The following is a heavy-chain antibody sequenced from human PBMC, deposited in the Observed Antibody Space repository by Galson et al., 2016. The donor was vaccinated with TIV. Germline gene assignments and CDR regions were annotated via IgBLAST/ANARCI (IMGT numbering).Heavy chain of an antibody. V-gene: IGHV3-21*06. Sequence: SLRLSCAASGFTFSSYSMNWVRQAPGKGLEWVSSITSSSSYLYYADSVKGRFTISRDNAKNSLFLQMTTLRADDTAVYYCARDTEQYSSFTDTFDVWGQGTMVTVSS. D-gene: IGHD6-6*01. CDR1: GFTFSSYS. CDR2: ITSSSSYL. J-gene: IGHJ3*01. CDR3: ARDTEQYSSFTDTFDV.